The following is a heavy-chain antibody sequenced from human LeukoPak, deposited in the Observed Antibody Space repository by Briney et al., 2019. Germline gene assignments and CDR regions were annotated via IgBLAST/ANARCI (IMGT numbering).Heavy chain of an antibody. CDR2: ISGRGGST. J-gene: IGHJ6*02. CDR3: AKLGYCSRTSCYRMYYYYGMDV. Sequence: GGSLRLSCEASGFTFSGSAMSWVRQAPGKGLEWVSAISGRGGSTYYADSVKGQVTISRDNSKNTLYLQMNSLRVEDTAVYYCAKLGYCSRTSCYRMYYYYGMDVWGQGTTVTVSS. CDR1: GFTFSGSA. D-gene: IGHD2-2*02. V-gene: IGHV3-23*01.